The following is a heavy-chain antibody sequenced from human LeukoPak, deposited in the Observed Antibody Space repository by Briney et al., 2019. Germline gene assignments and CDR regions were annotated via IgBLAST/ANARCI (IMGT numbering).Heavy chain of an antibody. CDR3: ARLVTINTVTTARYWYFDL. CDR2: SYYRVST. D-gene: IGHD4-17*01. V-gene: IGHV4-39*01. Sequence: PSETLSLTCTVPSGSISSSSYYLGWIRQPPRPGLEWIGSSYYRVSTYYNPSLTCRVTISVDTSKNPFSLKLSSVTAADTAVYFCARLVTINTVTTARYWYFDLWGRGTLVTVSS. J-gene: IGHJ2*01. CDR1: SGSISSSSYY.